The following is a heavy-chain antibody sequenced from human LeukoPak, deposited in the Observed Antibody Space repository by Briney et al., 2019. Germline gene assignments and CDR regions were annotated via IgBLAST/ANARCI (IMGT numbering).Heavy chain of an antibody. CDR2: INAGNGNT. Sequence: GASVKVSCKASGYTFTDYTMHWVRQAPGQRLEWMGWINAGNGNTKYSQKFQGRVTITRDTSASTAYMELSSLRSEDTAVYYCARTKDYGDSPFDYWGQGTLVTVSS. V-gene: IGHV1-3*01. J-gene: IGHJ4*02. CDR1: GYTFTDYT. CDR3: ARTKDYGDSPFDY. D-gene: IGHD4-17*01.